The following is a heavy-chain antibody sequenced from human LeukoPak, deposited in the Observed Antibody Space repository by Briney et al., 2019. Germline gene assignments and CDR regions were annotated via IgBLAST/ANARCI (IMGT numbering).Heavy chain of an antibody. CDR2: IIPIFGTA. CDR1: GGTFSSYA. J-gene: IGHJ5*02. CDR3: ARAPITMVRGAIIEGPDWFDP. Sequence: SVKVSCKAFGGTFSSYAISWVRQAPGQGLEWMGGIIPIFGTANYAQKFQGRVTITADESTSTAYMELSSLRSEDTAVYYCARAPITMVRGAIIEGPDWFDPWGQGTLVTVSS. D-gene: IGHD3-10*01. V-gene: IGHV1-69*13.